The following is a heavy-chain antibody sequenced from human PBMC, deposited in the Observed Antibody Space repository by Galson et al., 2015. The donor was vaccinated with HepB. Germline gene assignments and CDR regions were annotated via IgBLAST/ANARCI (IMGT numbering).Heavy chain of an antibody. V-gene: IGHV3-9*01. D-gene: IGHD2-8*01. CDR2: ISWNSGSI. CDR1: GFTFDDYA. Sequence: SLRLSCAASGFTFDDYAMHWVRQAPGKGLEWVSGISWNSGSIGYADSVKGRFTISRDNAKNSLYLQMNSLRAEDTALYYCAKVLAKTQTCPNGVCYEGAFDIWGQGTMVTVSS. CDR3: AKVLAKTQTCPNGVCYEGAFDI. J-gene: IGHJ3*02.